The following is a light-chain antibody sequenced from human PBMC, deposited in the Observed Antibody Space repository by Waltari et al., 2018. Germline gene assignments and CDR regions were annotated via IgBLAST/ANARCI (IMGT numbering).Light chain of an antibody. CDR3: QKYEALPAT. V-gene: IGKV3-20*01. CDR1: QSISKY. CDR2: EAS. J-gene: IGKJ1*01. Sequence: EIALTQSPGTLSLSPGERATLSCRATQSISKYLFWYQQKPGQAPRLLTSEASIRAPGIPDRFSGSGSGTDFSLIISRLEPEDFAVYYCQKYEALPATFGQGTKVEIK.